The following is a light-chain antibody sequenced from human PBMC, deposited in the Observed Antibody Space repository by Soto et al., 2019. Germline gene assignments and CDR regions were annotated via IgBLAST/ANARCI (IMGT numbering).Light chain of an antibody. Sequence: QAVVTQPASVSGSPGQSITISCTGSSSDIGGYNYVSWYQQHPGKAPKLLIYDVINRPSGVSNRFSGSKFGNTASLTISGLRAEDEADYSCSSYTSSDTVIFGGGTKVTVL. CDR1: SSDIGGYNY. CDR2: DVI. CDR3: SSYTSSDTVI. V-gene: IGLV2-14*03. J-gene: IGLJ2*01.